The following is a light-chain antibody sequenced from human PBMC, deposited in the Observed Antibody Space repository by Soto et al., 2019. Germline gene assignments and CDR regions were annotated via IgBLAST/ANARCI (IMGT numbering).Light chain of an antibody. Sequence: DIVLTQSPATLSLSPGERATLSCRASQSVSNSLAWYQQKPGQPPRLLIYDVSNRATGIPARFSGSGSGTDFTLTITSLEPEDFAVYFCHQRYNWPRVTFGQGTRLEIK. CDR3: HQRYNWPRVT. J-gene: IGKJ5*01. CDR2: DVS. V-gene: IGKV3-11*01. CDR1: QSVSNS.